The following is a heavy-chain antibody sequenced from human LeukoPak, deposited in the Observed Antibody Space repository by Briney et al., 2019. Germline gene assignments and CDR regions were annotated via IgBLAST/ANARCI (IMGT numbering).Heavy chain of an antibody. CDR2: INPYSDGT. D-gene: IGHD1-14*01. Sequence: ASVKVSCQASGYTFTGYYIHWVRQAPGQGLEWMGYINPYSDGTNYAQKFQGRVTMTSDTSISTAFMELSRLTSDDTAVYYCGRLRTNDDYWGQGTLVTVPS. CDR3: GRLRTNDDY. CDR1: GYTFTGYY. V-gene: IGHV1-2*02. J-gene: IGHJ4*02.